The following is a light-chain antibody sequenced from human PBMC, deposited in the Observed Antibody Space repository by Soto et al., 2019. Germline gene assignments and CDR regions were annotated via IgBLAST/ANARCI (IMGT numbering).Light chain of an antibody. CDR3: QQLFDSPIT. J-gene: IGKJ5*01. CDR2: AAS. V-gene: IGKV1-9*01. Sequence: DIQLTQSPSFLSPSMGESVTITWRASQVISTSLAWYQVKQGKAPKLLIYAASTLESGVPSRFSATVYGTEFSLTITSLQPEDFATYYCQQLFDSPITFGQGTRLEIK. CDR1: QVISTS.